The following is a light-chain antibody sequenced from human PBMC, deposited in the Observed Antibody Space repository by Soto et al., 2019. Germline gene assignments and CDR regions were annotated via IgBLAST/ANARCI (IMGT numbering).Light chain of an antibody. V-gene: IGKV3-11*01. CDR3: QQRSNSLT. Sequence: EIVLTQSPATLSLSPGERATLSCRASQNVGNFLAWFQQIPGQAPRLLIYYASNRATGIPARFSGSGSGTDFTLTISSLEPEDFAVYYCQQRSNSLTFGRGTKVEMK. J-gene: IGKJ4*01. CDR1: QNVGNF. CDR2: YAS.